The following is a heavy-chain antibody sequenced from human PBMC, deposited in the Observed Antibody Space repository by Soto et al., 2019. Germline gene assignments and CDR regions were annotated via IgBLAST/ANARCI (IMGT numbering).Heavy chain of an antibody. J-gene: IGHJ4*02. CDR3: AIDGYSSFYY. D-gene: IGHD6-13*01. Sequence: SETLSLTCAVYGGSFSGYYWSWIRQPPGKGLEWIGEINHSGSTNYNPSLKSRVTISVDTSKNQFSLKLSSVTAADTAVYYCAIDGYSSFYYWGQGTLVT. CDR2: INHSGST. CDR1: GGSFSGYY. V-gene: IGHV4-34*01.